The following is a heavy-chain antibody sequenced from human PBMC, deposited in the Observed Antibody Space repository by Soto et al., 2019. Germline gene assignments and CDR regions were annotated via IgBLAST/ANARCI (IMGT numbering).Heavy chain of an antibody. J-gene: IGHJ5*02. V-gene: IGHV1-8*01. CDR2: MNPNSGNT. D-gene: IGHD2-2*01. CDR3: AREVRYCSSTSCRNWFDP. Sequence: QVQLVQSGAEVKKPGASVKVSCKASGYTFTSYDINWVRQATGQGLEWMGWMNPNSGNTGYAQKFQGRVTMTRNTSISTAYMELGSLRSEDTAVYYCAREVRYCSSTSCRNWFDPWGQGTLVTVSS. CDR1: GYTFTSYD.